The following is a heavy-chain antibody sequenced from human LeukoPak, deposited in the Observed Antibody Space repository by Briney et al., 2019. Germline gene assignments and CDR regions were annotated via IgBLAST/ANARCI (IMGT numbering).Heavy chain of an antibody. D-gene: IGHD2-15*01. Sequence: ASVKVSCKASGYTFTSYDINWVRQATGQGLEWMGWMNPNSGNTGYAQKFQGRVTMTRNTSISTAYMELSSLRSEDTAVCYCARTFSCSGGSCYSPFDYWGQGTLVTVSS. CDR1: GYTFTSYD. J-gene: IGHJ4*02. V-gene: IGHV1-8*01. CDR2: MNPNSGNT. CDR3: ARTFSCSGGSCYSPFDY.